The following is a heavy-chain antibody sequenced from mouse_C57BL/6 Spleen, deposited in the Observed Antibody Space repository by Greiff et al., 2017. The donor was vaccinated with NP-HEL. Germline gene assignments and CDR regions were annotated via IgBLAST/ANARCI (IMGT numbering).Heavy chain of an antibody. Sequence: VQLQQPGAELVKPGASVKLSCKASGYTFTSYWMHWVKQRPGQGLEWIGMIHPNSGSTNYNEKFKSKATLTVDKSSSTAYMQLSSLTSEDSAVYYCVRQLRLRWDAMDYWGQGTSVTVSS. CDR2: IHPNSGST. J-gene: IGHJ4*01. V-gene: IGHV1-64*01. CDR3: VRQLRLRWDAMDY. D-gene: IGHD3-2*02. CDR1: GYTFTSYW.